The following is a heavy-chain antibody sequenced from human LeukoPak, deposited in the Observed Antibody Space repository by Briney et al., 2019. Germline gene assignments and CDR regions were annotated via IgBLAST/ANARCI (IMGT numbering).Heavy chain of an antibody. D-gene: IGHD6-19*01. V-gene: IGHV3-23*01. CDR3: AKITGIAVAGGFDY. Sequence: PGGSLRLSCAASGFTFSSYAMHWVRQAPGKGLEWVSAISGSGGSTYYADSVKGRFTISRDNSKNTLYLQMNSLRAEDTAVYYCAKITGIAVAGGFDYWGQGTLVTVSS. CDR2: ISGSGGST. CDR1: GFTFSSYA. J-gene: IGHJ4*02.